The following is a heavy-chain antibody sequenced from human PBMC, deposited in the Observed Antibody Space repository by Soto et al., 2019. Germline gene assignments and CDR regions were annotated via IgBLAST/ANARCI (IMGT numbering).Heavy chain of an antibody. D-gene: IGHD3-3*01. CDR2: ISSSGTTI. Sequence: QVQLVESGGGLVKPGGSLRLSCAASGFTFSDYYMSWIRQAPGTGLEWVSYISSSGTTIYHADSVKGRFTISRDNAKNLLYLQMNSLSTEDTAVYYCASERLRTGDYWGQGTLVTVSS. CDR3: ASERLRTGDY. CDR1: GFTFSDYY. V-gene: IGHV3-11*01. J-gene: IGHJ4*02.